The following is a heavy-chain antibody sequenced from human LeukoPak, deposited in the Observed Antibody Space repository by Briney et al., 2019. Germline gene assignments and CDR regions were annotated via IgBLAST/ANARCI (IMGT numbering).Heavy chain of an antibody. CDR3: ASWELLPNDAFDI. CDR1: GFTFTSYG. CDR2: IRYEGSNK. J-gene: IGHJ3*02. D-gene: IGHD1-26*01. V-gene: IGHV3-30*02. Sequence: TGGSLRLSWAASGFTFTSYGMNWVRQAPGKGLGWVAFIRYEGSNKYYADSMKGRFTISRDNSKNTLYLQMNSLRAEDTAVYYCASWELLPNDAFDIWGQGTMVTVSS.